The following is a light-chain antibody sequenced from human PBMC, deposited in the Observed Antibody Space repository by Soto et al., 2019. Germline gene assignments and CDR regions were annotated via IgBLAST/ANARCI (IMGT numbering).Light chain of an antibody. CDR3: SSYAGSSTLYV. V-gene: IGLV2-8*01. J-gene: IGLJ1*01. CDR1: SNDVGDYNY. CDR2: EVS. Sequence: QSALTQPPSASGSPGQSVTISCTGTSNDVGDYNYVSWYQQHPGKVPKLMIYEVSKRPSGVPGRFSGSKSGNTASLTVSGLQAEDEADYYCSSYAGSSTLYVFGTGTKVTVL.